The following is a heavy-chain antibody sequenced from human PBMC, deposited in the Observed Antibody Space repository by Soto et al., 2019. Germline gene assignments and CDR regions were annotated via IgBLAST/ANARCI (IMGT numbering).Heavy chain of an antibody. Sequence: QITLKESGPTLVKPTQTLTLTCTFSGFSLSTSGVGVGWIRQPPGKALEWLALIYWDDDKRYSPSLKSRLTITQYTSKKQVVLTITNMDHVDTATYCCALRGGIQSSGPSTWDYGGQGTLVPVSS. J-gene: IGHJ4*02. D-gene: IGHD5-18*01. CDR1: GFSLSTSGVG. V-gene: IGHV2-5*02. CDR3: ALRGGIQSSGPSTWDY. CDR2: IYWDDDK.